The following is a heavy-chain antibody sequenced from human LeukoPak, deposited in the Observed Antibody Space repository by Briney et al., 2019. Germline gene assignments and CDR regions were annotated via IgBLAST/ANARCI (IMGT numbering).Heavy chain of an antibody. Sequence: GASVKVSCKASGYTLTSYGISWVRQAPGQGGEWMGWISDYNGNTNYAQKLQGRVTITTDTTTRTEYIEMRSLRADGTGAYFCARDPSDRIGVVKSWFDPWGQGTLVTVSS. J-gene: IGHJ5*02. D-gene: IGHD3-3*01. CDR1: GYTLTSYG. CDR2: ISDYNGNT. CDR3: ARDPSDRIGVVKSWFDP. V-gene: IGHV1-18*01.